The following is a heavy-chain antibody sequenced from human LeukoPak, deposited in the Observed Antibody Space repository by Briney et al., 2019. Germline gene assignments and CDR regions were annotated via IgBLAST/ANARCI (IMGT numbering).Heavy chain of an antibody. V-gene: IGHV1-3*01. CDR1: GYTFTSYA. D-gene: IGHD2-15*01. CDR2: INAGNGNT. J-gene: IGHJ1*01. CDR3: ARAGDCSGGSCYLAYFQH. Sequence: ASVKVSCKASGYTFTSYAMHWVRQAPGQRLEWMGWINAGNGNTKYSQELQGRVTMTTDTSTSTAYMELRSLRSDDTAVYYCARAGDCSGGSCYLAYFQHWGQGTLVTVSS.